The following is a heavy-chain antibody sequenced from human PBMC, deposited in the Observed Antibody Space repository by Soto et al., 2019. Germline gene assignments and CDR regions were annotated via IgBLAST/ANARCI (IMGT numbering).Heavy chain of an antibody. D-gene: IGHD3-16*01. CDR1: GGSFSGYY. J-gene: IGHJ4*02. CDR3: ARASQTVRGTNFDY. CDR2: INHSGST. V-gene: IGHV4-34*01. Sequence: QVQLQQWGAGLLKPSETLSLTCAVYGGSFSGYYWSWIRQPPGKGLEWIGEINHSGSTNYNPSLKSRVTISVDTSKNQFSLKLSSVTAADTAVYYCARASQTVRGTNFDYWGQGTLVTVSS.